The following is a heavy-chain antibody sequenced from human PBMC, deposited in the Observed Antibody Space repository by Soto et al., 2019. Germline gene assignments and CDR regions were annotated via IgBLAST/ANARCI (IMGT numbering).Heavy chain of an antibody. V-gene: IGHV3-30*18. D-gene: IGHD6-19*01. Sequence: PGGSLRLSCAASGFTFSSYGMHWVRQAPGKGLEWVAVISYDGSNKYYADSVKGRFTISRDNSKNTLYLQMNSLRAEDTAVYYCAKGGQWLNYYYYGMDVWGQGTTVTVSS. J-gene: IGHJ6*02. CDR2: ISYDGSNK. CDR1: GFTFSSYG. CDR3: AKGGQWLNYYYYGMDV.